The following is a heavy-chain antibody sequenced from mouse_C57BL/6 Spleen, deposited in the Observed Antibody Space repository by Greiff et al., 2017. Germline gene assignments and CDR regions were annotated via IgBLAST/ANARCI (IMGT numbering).Heavy chain of an antibody. Sequence: QVQLQQPGAELVKPGASVKMSCKASGYTFTSYWITWVKQRPGQGLEWIGDIYPGSGSTNYNEKFKSKATLTVDTSSSTAYMQLSSLTSEDSAVYYCARYRYYSNPYAMDYWGQGTSVTVSS. J-gene: IGHJ4*01. CDR2: IYPGSGST. CDR3: ARYRYYSNPYAMDY. D-gene: IGHD2-5*01. V-gene: IGHV1-55*01. CDR1: GYTFTSYW.